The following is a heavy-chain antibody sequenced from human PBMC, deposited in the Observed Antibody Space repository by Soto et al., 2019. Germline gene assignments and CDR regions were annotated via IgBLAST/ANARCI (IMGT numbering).Heavy chain of an antibody. V-gene: IGHV4-31*03. Sequence: PSETLSLTCTVSGGSISSGGYYWSWIRQHPGKGLEWIGYIYYSGSTYYNPSLKSRVTISVDTSKNQFSLKLSSVTAADTAVYYCARVLTGGDAFDIWGQGTMVTVSS. CDR1: GGSISSGGYY. J-gene: IGHJ3*02. CDR2: IYYSGST. D-gene: IGHD7-27*01. CDR3: ARVLTGGDAFDI.